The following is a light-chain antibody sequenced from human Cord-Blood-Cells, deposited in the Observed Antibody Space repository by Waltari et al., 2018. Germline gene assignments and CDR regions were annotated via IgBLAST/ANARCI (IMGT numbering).Light chain of an antibody. CDR2: DAS. CDR3: QQRSNWPRT. Sequence: ELVFTPSPSTLSLSRGERPTLSCRASQSVSSYLAWYQQKPGQAPRLLIYDASNRATGIPARFSVSGSGTDFTLTISSLEPEDFAVYYCQQRSNWPRTFGQGTKVEIK. J-gene: IGKJ1*01. V-gene: IGKV3-11*01. CDR1: QSVSSY.